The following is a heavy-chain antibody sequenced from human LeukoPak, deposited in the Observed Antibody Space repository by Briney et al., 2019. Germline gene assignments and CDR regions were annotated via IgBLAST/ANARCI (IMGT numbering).Heavy chain of an antibody. J-gene: IGHJ4*02. Sequence: GGSLRLSCAASGFTFDDYGMSWVRQAPGKGLEWVSGINWNGGSTGYAASVKGRFTISRDNAKNSLYMQMNSLRAEDTALYYCARDYYGSGSLNWGQGTLVTVSS. D-gene: IGHD3-10*01. CDR1: GFTFDDYG. V-gene: IGHV3-20*04. CDR3: ARDYYGSGSLN. CDR2: INWNGGST.